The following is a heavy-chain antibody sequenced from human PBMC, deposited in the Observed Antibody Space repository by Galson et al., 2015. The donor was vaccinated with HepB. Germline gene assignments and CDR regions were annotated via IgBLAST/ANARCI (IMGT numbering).Heavy chain of an antibody. J-gene: IGHJ6*03. CDR3: ARGGCGGAYGCSSSMDD. V-gene: IGHV3-30-3*01. D-gene: IGHD2-21*01. CDR1: GFTFNSYT. Sequence: SLRLSCAASGFTFNSYTMHWVRQAPGKGLEWVAGISYDGSDKYYADSVKGRFTISRDNSKNTLYLQMSSLRAEDTAVYYCARGGCGGAYGCSSSMDDWGKGTPVTVSS. CDR2: ISYDGSDK.